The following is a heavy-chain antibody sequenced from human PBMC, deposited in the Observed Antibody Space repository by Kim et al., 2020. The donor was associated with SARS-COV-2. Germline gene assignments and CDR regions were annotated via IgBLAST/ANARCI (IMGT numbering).Heavy chain of an antibody. J-gene: IGHJ3*02. V-gene: IGHV5-51*01. Sequence: RYSPAFQGQVTISADKSISTAYLQWSSLKASDTAMYYCARLGYDGAPFDIWGQGTMVTVSS. D-gene: IGHD2-8*01. CDR3: ARLGYDGAPFDI.